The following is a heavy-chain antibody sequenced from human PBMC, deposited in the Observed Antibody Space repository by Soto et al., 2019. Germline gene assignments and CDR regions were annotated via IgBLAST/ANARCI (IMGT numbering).Heavy chain of an antibody. CDR2: IIPIFGTA. D-gene: IGHD2-2*01. V-gene: IGHV1-69*12. CDR3: ARGCISTSCPMEFDY. Sequence: QVQLVQSGAEVKKPGSSVKVSCKASGGTFSSYAISWVRQAPGQGLEWMGGIIPIFGTANYAQKFQGRVTITADESTGTAYMELSRLRSEDTAVYYCARGCISTSCPMEFDYWGQGTLVTVSS. J-gene: IGHJ4*02. CDR1: GGTFSSYA.